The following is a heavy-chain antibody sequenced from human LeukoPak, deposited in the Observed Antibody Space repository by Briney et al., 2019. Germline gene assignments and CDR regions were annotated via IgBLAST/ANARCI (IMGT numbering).Heavy chain of an antibody. V-gene: IGHV3-30*04. Sequence: PGGSLRLSCAASGFTFSSYVIHWVRQAPGKRLEWVAVISYDGSNKYYADSVKGRFTISRDNSKNTVYLQMNSLRAEDTAVYYCARAANWNDGGFDYWGQGTLVTVSS. CDR1: GFTFSSYV. CDR2: ISYDGSNK. D-gene: IGHD1-1*01. J-gene: IGHJ4*02. CDR3: ARAANWNDGGFDY.